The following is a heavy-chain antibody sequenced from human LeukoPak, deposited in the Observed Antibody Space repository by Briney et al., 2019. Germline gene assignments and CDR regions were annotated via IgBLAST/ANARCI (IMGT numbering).Heavy chain of an antibody. CDR3: AKDKIGCSGGSCYNFDY. Sequence: PGGSLRLSCAASGFTFDDYAMHWVRQAPGKGLEWVSGISWNSGSIGYADSVKGRFTISRDNAKNSLYLQMNSLRAEDTALYYCAKDKIGCSGGSCYNFDYWGQGTLVTVSS. CDR2: ISWNSGSI. CDR1: GFTFDDYA. J-gene: IGHJ4*02. V-gene: IGHV3-9*01. D-gene: IGHD2-15*01.